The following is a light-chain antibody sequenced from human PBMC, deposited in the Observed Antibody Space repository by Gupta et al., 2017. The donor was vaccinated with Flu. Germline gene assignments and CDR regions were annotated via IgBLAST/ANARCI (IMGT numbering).Light chain of an antibody. CDR3: QQYRDWPLT. V-gene: IGKV3D-15*01. Sequence: GERATLSCRASQSVGSFLAWHQQKPGQAPRLLIYGTSTRATGIPARISGSGSVTEFSLTISSLQSEDFAVYYCQQYRDWPLTFGGGTKVEIK. J-gene: IGKJ4*01. CDR1: QSVGSF. CDR2: GTS.